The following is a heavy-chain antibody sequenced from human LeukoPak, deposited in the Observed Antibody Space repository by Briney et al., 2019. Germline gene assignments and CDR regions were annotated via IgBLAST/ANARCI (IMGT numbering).Heavy chain of an antibody. J-gene: IGHJ4*02. V-gene: IGHV3-7*01. CDR2: INRDGSKK. D-gene: IGHD6-13*01. CDR1: GFTFSNFW. Sequence: PGGSLRLSCAASGFTFSNFWMTWVRQAPGKGLEWVANINRDGSKKTYVDSVKGRFTISRDNAKNSVYLQMSSLRADDTAVYYCAAAPAAADSCWGQGTLVAVSS. CDR3: AAAPAAADSC.